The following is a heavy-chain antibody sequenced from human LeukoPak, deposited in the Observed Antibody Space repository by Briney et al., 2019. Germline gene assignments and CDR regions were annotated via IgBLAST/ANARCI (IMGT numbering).Heavy chain of an antibody. CDR3: ARLKSHYYDSSNEGDDAFDI. CDR1: GYTFTSYG. Sequence: ASVKVSCKASGYTFTSYGISWVRQAPGQGLEGMGWISAYNGNTNYAQKLQGRVTMTTDTSTSTGYMELRSLRSDATAVYYCARLKSHYYDSSNEGDDAFDIWGQGTMVTVSS. CDR2: ISAYNGNT. V-gene: IGHV1-18*01. J-gene: IGHJ3*02. D-gene: IGHD3-22*01.